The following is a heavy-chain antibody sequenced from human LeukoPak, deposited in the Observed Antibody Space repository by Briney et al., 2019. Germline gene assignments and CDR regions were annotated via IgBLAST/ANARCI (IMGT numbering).Heavy chain of an antibody. D-gene: IGHD3-10*01. V-gene: IGHV4-38-2*01. J-gene: IGHJ4*02. CDR2: IFHTGST. Sequence: PSETLSLTCAVSGFSISSGFFWGWIRQPPGKGREWIGSIFHTGSTYYNPSLNSGVTISVDTSKNQLSLKLRSVTAADTAVYYCARGPDYYGSGRALYFDYWGQGILVTVSS. CDR3: ARGPDYYGSGRALYFDY. CDR1: GFSISSGFF.